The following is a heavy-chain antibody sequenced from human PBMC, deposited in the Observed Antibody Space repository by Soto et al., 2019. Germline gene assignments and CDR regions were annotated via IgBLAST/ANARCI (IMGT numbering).Heavy chain of an antibody. J-gene: IGHJ4*02. V-gene: IGHV5-51*01. Sequence: GESLKISCKGSGYSFSSHWIGWVRQMPGKGLDWMGIVYPGDSDTRYSPSFLGQVTISADKSINTAYLQWSSLKASDTAMYYCARQGNGAEGFDFWGQGALVTVSS. CDR1: GYSFSSHW. CDR3: ARQGNGAEGFDF. CDR2: VYPGDSDT. D-gene: IGHD4-17*01.